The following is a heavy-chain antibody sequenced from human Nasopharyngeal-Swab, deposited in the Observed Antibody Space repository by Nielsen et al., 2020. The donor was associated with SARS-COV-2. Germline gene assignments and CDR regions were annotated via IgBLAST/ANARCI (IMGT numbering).Heavy chain of an antibody. V-gene: IGHV4-59*01. J-gene: IGHJ4*02. CDR3: ARTTPIFGVVIPFDY. Sequence: GSLRLSCPASGGSISSYTWSWIRQPPGKGLEWIGYIYYSGSTNYNPSLKSRVTISVDTSKNQFSLKLSSVTAADTAVYYCARTTPIFGVVIPFDYWGQGTLVTVSS. CDR2: IYYSGST. CDR1: GGSISSYT. D-gene: IGHD3-3*01.